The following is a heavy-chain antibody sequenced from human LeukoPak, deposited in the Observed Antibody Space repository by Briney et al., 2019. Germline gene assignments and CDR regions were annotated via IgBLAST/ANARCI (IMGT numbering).Heavy chain of an antibody. V-gene: IGHV4-31*03. Sequence: SQTLSLTCTVSGGSISSGGYYWSWIRQHPGKGLEWIGYIYYSGSTYYNPSLKSRVTISVDTSKNQFSLKLSSVTAADTAVYYCARVYDNYDILTGHDDAFDIWGQGTMVTVSS. CDR3: ARVYDNYDILTGHDDAFDI. CDR1: GGSISSGGYY. D-gene: IGHD3-9*01. J-gene: IGHJ3*02. CDR2: IYYSGST.